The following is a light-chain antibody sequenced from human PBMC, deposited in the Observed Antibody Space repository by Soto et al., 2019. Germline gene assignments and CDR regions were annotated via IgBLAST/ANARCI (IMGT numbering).Light chain of an antibody. Sequence: EIVVTQSPATLSLSPGQRATLSCRTSQNINNKLVWYQQKPGQAPRLLIYGASTRATGIPARFSGSGSGTEVTLPISSLQSEDFAVYSCQHYNNWPLTFGGGTKVEIK. CDR2: GAS. V-gene: IGKV3-15*01. CDR3: QHYNNWPLT. CDR1: QNINNK. J-gene: IGKJ4*01.